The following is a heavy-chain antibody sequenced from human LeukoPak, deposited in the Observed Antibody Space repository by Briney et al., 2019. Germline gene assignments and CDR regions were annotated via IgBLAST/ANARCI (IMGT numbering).Heavy chain of an antibody. D-gene: IGHD3-10*01. Sequence: PSETLSLTCAVSGGSISSGGYSWSWIRQPPGKGLEWIGYIYHSGSTYYNPSLKSRVTISVDRSKNQSSLKLSSVTAADTAVYYCARGSTYYYGSGSYGNWFDPWGQGTLVTVSS. V-gene: IGHV4-30-2*01. CDR3: ARGSTYYYGSGSYGNWFDP. CDR1: GGSISSGGYS. J-gene: IGHJ5*02. CDR2: IYHSGST.